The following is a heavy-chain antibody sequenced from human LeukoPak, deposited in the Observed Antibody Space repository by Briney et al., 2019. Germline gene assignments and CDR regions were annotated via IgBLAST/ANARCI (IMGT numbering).Heavy chain of an antibody. Sequence: ASVKVSCKASGGTVSRYPISWVRQAPGQGLEWMGGIIPIFGTAKYAQKFQGRVTITSDESTSKAYMELSSLRYEDRGVYYCARHRPGRYCSTISCYSASPFDPWGQGTLVTVSS. CDR3: ARHRPGRYCSTISCYSASPFDP. D-gene: IGHD2-2*02. J-gene: IGHJ5*02. V-gene: IGHV1-69*13. CDR1: GGTVSRYP. CDR2: IIPIFGTA.